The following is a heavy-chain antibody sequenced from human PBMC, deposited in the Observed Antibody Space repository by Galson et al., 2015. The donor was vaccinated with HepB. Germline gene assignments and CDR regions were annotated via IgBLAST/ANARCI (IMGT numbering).Heavy chain of an antibody. CDR2: INGGNGNT. CDR1: GYIFTDYV. CDR3: ARGGDFDY. D-gene: IGHD5-12*01. J-gene: IGHJ4*02. V-gene: IGHV1-3*01. Sequence: SVKVSCKASGYIFTDYVMNWVRQAPGQRLEWMGWINGGNGNTEYSQKFQGRVTFTRDTSASTAYMELSSLRSEDTAMYYCARGGDFDYWGQGTLVTVSS.